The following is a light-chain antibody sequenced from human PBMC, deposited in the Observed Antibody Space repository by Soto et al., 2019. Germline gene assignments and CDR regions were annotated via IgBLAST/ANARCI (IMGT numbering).Light chain of an antibody. CDR3: HYYGRSPFT. Sequence: EIVLTQSPDRLSVSPGETATLSCRASQSVTNTYLAWYQVRPGQSPRLLIYDASIRATGIPDRFSGSASGTDFTLTISGLEAEDFAVYYCHYYGRSPFTFGQGTSLDIK. V-gene: IGKV3-20*01. J-gene: IGKJ2*01. CDR2: DAS. CDR1: QSVTNTY.